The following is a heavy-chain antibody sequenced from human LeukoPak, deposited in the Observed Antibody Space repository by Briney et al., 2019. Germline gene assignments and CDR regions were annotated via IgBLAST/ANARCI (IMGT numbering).Heavy chain of an antibody. CDR1: GFTFSSYG. Sequence: GRSLRLSCAASGFTFSSYGMHWVRQAPGKGLEWEAVISYDGSNKYYADSVKGRFTISRDNSKNTLYLQMNSLRAEDTAVYYCAKDRGWPIDYWGQGTLVTVSS. V-gene: IGHV3-30*18. D-gene: IGHD6-19*01. J-gene: IGHJ4*02. CDR3: AKDRGWPIDY. CDR2: ISYDGSNK.